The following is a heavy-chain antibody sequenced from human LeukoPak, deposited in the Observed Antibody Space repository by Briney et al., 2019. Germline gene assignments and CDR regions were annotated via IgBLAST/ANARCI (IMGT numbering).Heavy chain of an antibody. V-gene: IGHV1-18*01. Sequence: ASVKVSCKASGYTFTSYGITWVRQAPGQGLEWMGWISAYNGNTNYAQKLQGRVTMTTDTSTSTAYFDLRSLRSDDTAVYYCARAEQYQLLLHWGQGTLVTVSS. J-gene: IGHJ4*02. CDR1: GYTFTSYG. CDR2: ISAYNGNT. CDR3: ARAEQYQLLLH. D-gene: IGHD2-2*01.